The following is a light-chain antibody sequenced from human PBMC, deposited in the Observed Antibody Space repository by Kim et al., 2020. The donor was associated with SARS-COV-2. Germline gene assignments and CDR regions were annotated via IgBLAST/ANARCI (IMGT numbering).Light chain of an antibody. CDR3: QQLNSYSYT. V-gene: IGKV1-9*01. J-gene: IGKJ2*01. CDR1: RDIASY. Sequence: SAYVGDRVTITCRARRDIASYLAWYQQRPGKAPRLLIDAASTLQSGVPSRFSGSGSGTEFTLTISSLQPEDVETYYCQQLNSYSYTFGEGTKLEI. CDR2: AAS.